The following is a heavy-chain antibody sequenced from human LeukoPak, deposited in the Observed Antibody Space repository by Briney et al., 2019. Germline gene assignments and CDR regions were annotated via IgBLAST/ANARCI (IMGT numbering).Heavy chain of an antibody. D-gene: IGHD6-13*01. V-gene: IGHV4-34*01. Sequence: PSETLPLTCAVYGGSFSGYYWSWIRQPPGKGLEWIGEINHSGSTNYNPSLKSRVTISVDTSKNQFSLKLSSVTAADTAVYYCATRIAATPYDYWGQGTLVTVSS. CDR1: GGSFSGYY. CDR2: INHSGST. J-gene: IGHJ4*02. CDR3: ATRIAATPYDY.